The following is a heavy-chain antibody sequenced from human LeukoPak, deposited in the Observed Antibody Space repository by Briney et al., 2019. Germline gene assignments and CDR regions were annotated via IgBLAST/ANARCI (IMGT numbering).Heavy chain of an antibody. D-gene: IGHD6-19*01. CDR3: AHRGGAVTGHYYFDY. CDR1: GFLLSTTGVG. Sequence: SGPTLVNPTQTLTLTCTFSGFLLSTTGVGVNWIRQPPGKALEWLALIYWNDDKRYSPSLRSRLTITRDTSENQVVLTMTNMDPVDTATYYCAHRGGAVTGHYYFDYWGQGTLVTVSS. CDR2: IYWNDDK. J-gene: IGHJ4*02. V-gene: IGHV2-5*01.